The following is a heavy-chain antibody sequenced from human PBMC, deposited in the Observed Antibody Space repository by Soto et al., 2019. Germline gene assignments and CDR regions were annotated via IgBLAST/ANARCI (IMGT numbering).Heavy chain of an antibody. CDR3: AREVLYCTNGVCPYYYYGMDV. CDR1: GGSISLYY. J-gene: IGHJ6*02. D-gene: IGHD2-8*01. Sequence: PSETLSLTCTVSGGSISLYYWSWIRQPPGKGLEWIGYIYYSGSTNYNPSLKSRVTISVDTSKNQFSLKLSSVTAADTAVYYCAREVLYCTNGVCPYYYYGMDVWGQGTTVTV. V-gene: IGHV4-59*01. CDR2: IYYSGST.